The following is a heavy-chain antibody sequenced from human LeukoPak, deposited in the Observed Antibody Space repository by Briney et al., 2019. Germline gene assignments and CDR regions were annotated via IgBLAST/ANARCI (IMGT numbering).Heavy chain of an antibody. V-gene: IGHV1-18*01. CDR1: GYTFTSYG. CDR2: ISAYNGNT. D-gene: IGHD5-18*01. Sequence: GASVKVSCKASGYTFTSYGISWVRQAPGQGLEWMGWISAYNGNTNYAQKLQGRVTMTTDTSTSTAYMELRSLRSDDTAVYYCARPDVDTAMGNYYYYGMDVWGQGTTVTVSS. CDR3: ARPDVDTAMGNYYYYGMDV. J-gene: IGHJ6*02.